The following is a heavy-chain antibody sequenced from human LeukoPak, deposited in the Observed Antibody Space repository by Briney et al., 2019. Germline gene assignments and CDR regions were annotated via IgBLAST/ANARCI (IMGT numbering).Heavy chain of an antibody. CDR1: GYTFTSYA. CDR3: ARVIPVAGRESPNAFDI. CDR2: INTNTGNP. V-gene: IGHV7-4-1*02. Sequence: ASVKVSCKASGYTFTSYAMNWVRQAPGQGLEWMGWINTNTGNPTYAQGFTGRFVFSLDTPVSTAYLQISSLKAEDTAVYYCARVIPVAGRESPNAFDIWGQGTMVTVSS. D-gene: IGHD6-19*01. J-gene: IGHJ3*02.